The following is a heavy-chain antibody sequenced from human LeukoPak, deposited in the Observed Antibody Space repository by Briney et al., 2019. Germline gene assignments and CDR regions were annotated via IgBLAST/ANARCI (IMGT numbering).Heavy chain of an antibody. CDR3: ARTSASGATYFDY. V-gene: IGHV4-4*07. CDR1: GGSLNPYY. J-gene: IGHJ4*02. D-gene: IGHD1-26*01. CDR2: IYFSGNT. Sequence: SETLSLTCTVSGGSLNPYYWSWIRQPAGKGLEWIGRIYFSGNTHYIPSLQSRVTISVDTSKNQFSLKLSSVTAADTAVYYCARTSASGATYFDYWGQGALVTACS.